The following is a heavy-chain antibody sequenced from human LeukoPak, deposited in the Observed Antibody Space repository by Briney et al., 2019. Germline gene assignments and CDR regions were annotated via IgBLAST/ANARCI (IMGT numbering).Heavy chain of an antibody. Sequence: PGGSLRLSCAASGFTFSSYAMSWVRQAPGKGLEWVSAISGSGGGTYYADSVKGRFTISRDNSKNTLYLQMNSLRAEDTAVYYCAKHYYGSGSYYDAFDIWGQGTMVTVSS. CDR1: GFTFSSYA. D-gene: IGHD3-10*01. CDR2: ISGSGGGT. J-gene: IGHJ3*02. V-gene: IGHV3-23*01. CDR3: AKHYYGSGSYYDAFDI.